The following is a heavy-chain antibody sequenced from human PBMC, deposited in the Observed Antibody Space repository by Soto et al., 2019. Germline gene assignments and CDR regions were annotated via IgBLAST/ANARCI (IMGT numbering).Heavy chain of an antibody. CDR3: AREDDYIWGSYRYTGLDY. D-gene: IGHD3-16*02. J-gene: IGHJ4*02. CDR1: GFTFSSYS. V-gene: IGHV3-21*01. CDR2: ISSSSSYI. Sequence: PGGSLRLSCAASGFTFSSYSMNWVRQAPGKGLEWVSSISSSSSYIYYADSVKGRFTISRDNAKNSLYLQMNSLRAEDTAVYYCAREDDYIWGSYRYTGLDYWGQGTLVTVSS.